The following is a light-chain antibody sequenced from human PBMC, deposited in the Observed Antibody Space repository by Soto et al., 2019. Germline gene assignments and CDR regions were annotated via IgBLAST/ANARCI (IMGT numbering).Light chain of an antibody. Sequence: DIQMTQSPSTLSGSVVDRVTITCLASQTISSWLAWYQQKPGKAPKLLIYSASSLQNGAPSRFTGSGSGTDFTLTITSLQPDDTAIYYCQQARSFPLTFGGGTKVDIK. J-gene: IGKJ4*01. V-gene: IGKV1-12*01. CDR2: SAS. CDR1: QTISSW. CDR3: QQARSFPLT.